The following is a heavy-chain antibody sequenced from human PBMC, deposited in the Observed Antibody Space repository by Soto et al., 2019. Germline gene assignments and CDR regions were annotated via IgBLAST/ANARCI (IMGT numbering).Heavy chain of an antibody. CDR3: AREGVRTAATEENWFDP. D-gene: IGHD2-15*01. V-gene: IGHV4-30-2*01. CDR2: IYHSGST. J-gene: IGHJ5*02. CDR1: GGSISSGGYS. Sequence: QLQLQEYGSGLVKPSQTLSLTCAVSGGSISSGGYSWRWIRQPPGKGLEWIGYIYHSGSTYYNPSLKSRVTTSVARSNNQFSLKLSSVTAADTAVYYCAREGVRTAATEENWFDPWGQGTLVTVSS.